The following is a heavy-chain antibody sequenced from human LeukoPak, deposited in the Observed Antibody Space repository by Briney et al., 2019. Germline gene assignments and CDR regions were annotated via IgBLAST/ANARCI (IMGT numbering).Heavy chain of an antibody. D-gene: IGHD3-3*01. Sequence: SETLSLTCTVSGGSISSSSYYWGWIRQPPGKGLEWIGSIYYSGSTYYNPSLKSRVTISVDTSKNQFSLKLSSVTAADTAVYYCARVPSNYDFWSGYLYYYYYYMDVWGKGTTVTISS. J-gene: IGHJ6*03. CDR2: IYYSGST. CDR1: GGSISSSSYY. V-gene: IGHV4-39*07. CDR3: ARVPSNYDFWSGYLYYYYYYMDV.